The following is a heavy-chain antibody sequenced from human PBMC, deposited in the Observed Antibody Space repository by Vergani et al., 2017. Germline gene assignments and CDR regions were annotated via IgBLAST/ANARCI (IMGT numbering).Heavy chain of an antibody. J-gene: IGHJ4*01. CDR1: GFRVTTYY. D-gene: IGHD2-15*01. CDR3: TRSECSGTTCYGHYFDL. V-gene: IGHV3-66*02. Sequence: VELLESGGGLAQPGGSLRVSCSASGFRVTTYYMSWVRQGPGKGLEWVSVIKSDGRTSYAESVRGRFTISRDTSRNAVYLQMNILRVEDTGVYYCTRSECSGTTCYGHYFDLWGHGILVTVSS. CDR2: IKSDGRT.